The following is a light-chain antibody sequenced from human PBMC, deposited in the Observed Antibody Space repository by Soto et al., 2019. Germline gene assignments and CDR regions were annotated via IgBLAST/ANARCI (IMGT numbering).Light chain of an antibody. CDR2: SND. Sequence: QSVLTQPPSASGTPGQRVSISCSGGSSNIGTNTVNWYQHLPGTAPKLLIFSNDERPSGVPDRFSGSKSGTSASLAISGLPSDDEADYYCCSYAGSNTYVFGTGTKLTVL. J-gene: IGLJ1*01. CDR1: SSNIGTNT. V-gene: IGLV1-44*01. CDR3: CSYAGSNTYV.